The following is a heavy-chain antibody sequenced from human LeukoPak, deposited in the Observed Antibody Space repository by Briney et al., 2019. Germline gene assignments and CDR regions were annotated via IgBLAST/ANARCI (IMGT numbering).Heavy chain of an antibody. CDR2: ISYDGSNK. CDR3: ARSRGYSYAGLGEVLDY. D-gene: IGHD5-18*01. Sequence: PGRSLRLSCAASGFTFSSYGIHWVRQAPGKGLEWVAVISYDGSNKYYADSVKGRFTISRDNSKDTLYLQMNSLRAEDTAVYYCARSRGYSYAGLGEVLDYWGQGTLVTVSS. J-gene: IGHJ4*02. V-gene: IGHV3-30*03. CDR1: GFTFSSYG.